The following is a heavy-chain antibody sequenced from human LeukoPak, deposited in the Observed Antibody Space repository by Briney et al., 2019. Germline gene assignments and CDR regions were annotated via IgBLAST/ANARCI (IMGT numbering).Heavy chain of an antibody. D-gene: IGHD4-17*01. J-gene: IGHJ6*02. CDR3: AKEMATTYYYYGMDV. CDR1: GFTFSSYG. CDR2: ISYDGSNK. Sequence: GRSLRLSCAASGFTFSSYGMHWVRQAPGKGLEWVAVISYDGSNKYYADSVKGRFTISRDNSKNTLYLQMNSLRAEDTAVYYCAKEMATTYYYYGMDVWGQGTRSPSP. V-gene: IGHV3-30*18.